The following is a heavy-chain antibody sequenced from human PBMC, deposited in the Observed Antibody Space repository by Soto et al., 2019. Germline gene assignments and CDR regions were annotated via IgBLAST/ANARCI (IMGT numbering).Heavy chain of an antibody. J-gene: IGHJ4*02. Sequence: EVQLLESGGGLVQPGGSLRLSCAASGFTFSSYAMSWVRQAPGKGLEWVSAISGRGGSTYYADSVKGRFTISRDNSKNTLYLQMNSLRAEDTAVYYCAKSFGRGYDSLDYWGQGTLVTVSS. V-gene: IGHV3-23*01. CDR2: ISGRGGST. CDR1: GFTFSSYA. D-gene: IGHD5-12*01. CDR3: AKSFGRGYDSLDY.